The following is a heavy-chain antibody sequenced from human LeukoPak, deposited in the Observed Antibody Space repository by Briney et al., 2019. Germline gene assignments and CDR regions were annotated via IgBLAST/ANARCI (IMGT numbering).Heavy chain of an antibody. CDR3: TRGHSSGYYTFDY. J-gene: IGHJ4*02. V-gene: IGHV3-49*04. CDR1: GFTFGDYA. CDR2: IRSKAYGGTT. D-gene: IGHD3-22*01. Sequence: GGSLRLSCTPSGFTFGDYAMSWVRQAPGKGLEWVGFIRSKAYGGTTEYAASVKGRFTISRDDSKSIAYLQMNSLKTEDTAVYYCTRGHSSGYYTFDYWGQGTLVTVSS.